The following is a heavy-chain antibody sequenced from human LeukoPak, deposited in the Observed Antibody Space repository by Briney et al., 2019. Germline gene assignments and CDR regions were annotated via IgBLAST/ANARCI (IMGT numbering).Heavy chain of an antibody. D-gene: IGHD6-13*01. CDR2: ISSSGST. Sequence: PSETLSLTCTVSGGSISYYFWSWIRQPAGKGLEWIGRISSSGSTNYNPSLKSRVTMSVVTSKNQFSLKLISVTAADTAVYYCARDRVSNWSSCDFEYWGQGTLVTVSS. J-gene: IGHJ4*02. CDR3: ARDRVSNWSSCDFEY. V-gene: IGHV4-4*07. CDR1: GGSISYYF.